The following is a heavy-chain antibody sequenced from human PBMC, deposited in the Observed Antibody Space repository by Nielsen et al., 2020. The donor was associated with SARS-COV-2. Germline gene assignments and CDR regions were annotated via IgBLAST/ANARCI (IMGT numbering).Heavy chain of an antibody. CDR1: GFTSSSYW. Sequence: GESLKSSCAASGFTSSSYWMSWVRQAPGKGLEWVANIKQDGSEKYYVDSVKGRFTISRDNAKNSLYLQMNSLRAEDTAVYYCASAGTSWIVDYWGQGTLVTVSS. CDR3: ASAGTSWIVDY. CDR2: IKQDGSEK. D-gene: IGHD2-2*01. J-gene: IGHJ4*02. V-gene: IGHV3-7*03.